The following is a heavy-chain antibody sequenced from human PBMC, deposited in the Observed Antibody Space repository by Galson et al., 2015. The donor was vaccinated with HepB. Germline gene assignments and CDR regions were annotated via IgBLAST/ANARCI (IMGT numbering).Heavy chain of an antibody. J-gene: IGHJ6*02. Sequence: SLRLSCAASGFTFSSYSMNWVRQAPGKGLEWVSYISSSSSTIYYADSVKGRFTISRDNAKNSLYLQMNSLRAEDTAVYYCARFFGWLVRTGDYYYYGMDVWGQGTTVTVSS. D-gene: IGHD6-19*01. V-gene: IGHV3-48*04. CDR2: ISSSSSTI. CDR1: GFTFSSYS. CDR3: ARFFGWLVRTGDYYYYGMDV.